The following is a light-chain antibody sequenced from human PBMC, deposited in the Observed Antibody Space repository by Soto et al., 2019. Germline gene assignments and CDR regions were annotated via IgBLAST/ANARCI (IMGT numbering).Light chain of an antibody. CDR3: YQYYTSPHT. CDR1: QTISRDD. V-gene: IGKV3-20*01. CDR2: ATS. Sequence: EIVLTQSPGTLSLSPGETATLSCRTSQTISRDDLAWCQQRPGQAPRLLVSATSRRATGIPDRFYGYGSGTDFTLTISSLEPEDFGVYYCYQYYTSPHTFGPGTRVDIK. J-gene: IGKJ3*01.